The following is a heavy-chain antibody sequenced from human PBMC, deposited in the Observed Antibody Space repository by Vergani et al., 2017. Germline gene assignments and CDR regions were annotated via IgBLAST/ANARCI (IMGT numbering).Heavy chain of an antibody. CDR3: ARDQSSLDY. V-gene: IGHV3-30-3*01. Sequence: QVQLVESGGGVVQPGRSLRLSCAASGFTFSSYAMHWVRQAPGKGLEWVAVISYDGSNKYYADSVKGRFTISRDKSKNTLYLQMNSLRAEDTAVYYCARDQSSLDYWGQGTLVTVSS. CDR1: GFTFSSYA. J-gene: IGHJ4*02. CDR2: ISYDGSNK. D-gene: IGHD6-6*01.